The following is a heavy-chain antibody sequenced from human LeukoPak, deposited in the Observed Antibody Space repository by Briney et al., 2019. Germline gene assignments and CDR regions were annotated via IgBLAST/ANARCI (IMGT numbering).Heavy chain of an antibody. J-gene: IGHJ6*02. CDR2: INWNGGGT. CDR3: AKHMRATNTYSFFGLDV. Sequence: GRSLRLSCAATGFTFKDYGMHWVRQPPGKGLEWVSSINWNGGGTDYADSVKGRFTISRDNAKNSLYLQLSSLRPEDTALYYCAKHMRATNTYSFFGLDVWGQGPRSPSP. V-gene: IGHV3-9*01. CDR1: GFTFKDYG. D-gene: IGHD1-26*01.